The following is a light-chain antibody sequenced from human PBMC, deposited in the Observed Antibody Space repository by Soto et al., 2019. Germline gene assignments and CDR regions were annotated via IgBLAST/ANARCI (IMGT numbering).Light chain of an antibody. CDR2: GAS. Sequence: EIVLTQSPGTLSLSPGERATLSCRASQSVSSSYLAWYQQKPGQAPRLLIYGASGRATGIPDRFSGSGSGTEFTLTISGLAPEDFAVYYCQQYGSSPLFTFVPGTKVDIK. CDR1: QSVSSSY. V-gene: IGKV3-20*01. CDR3: QQYGSSPLFT. J-gene: IGKJ3*01.